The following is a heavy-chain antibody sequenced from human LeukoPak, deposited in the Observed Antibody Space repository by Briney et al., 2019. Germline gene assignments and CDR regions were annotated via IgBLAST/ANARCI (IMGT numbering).Heavy chain of an antibody. CDR1: GFTFSSYA. CDR2: ISDSGGST. J-gene: IGHJ4*02. CDR3: ARKRPNYFDY. V-gene: IGHV3-23*01. Sequence: GGSLRLSCAASGFTFSSYAMSWVRQAPGKGLEWVSGISDSGGSTYYADSVKGRFTISRDNSKNTLYLQMNSLRAEDTALYYCARKRPNYFDYWGQGTLVTVSS.